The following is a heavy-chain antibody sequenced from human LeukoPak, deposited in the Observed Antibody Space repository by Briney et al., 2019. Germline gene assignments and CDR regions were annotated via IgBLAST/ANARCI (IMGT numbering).Heavy chain of an antibody. D-gene: IGHD6-6*01. CDR1: GFTFSDYY. CDR2: ISSSGSTI. J-gene: IGHJ3*02. CDR3: LSSFSSDAFDI. Sequence: GGSLRLSCAASGFTFSDYYMSWIRQAPGKGLEWVSYISSSGSTIYYADSVKGRFTISGDSAKNSLYLQMNSLRAEDTAVYYCLSSFSSDAFDIWGQGTMVTVSS. V-gene: IGHV3-11*01.